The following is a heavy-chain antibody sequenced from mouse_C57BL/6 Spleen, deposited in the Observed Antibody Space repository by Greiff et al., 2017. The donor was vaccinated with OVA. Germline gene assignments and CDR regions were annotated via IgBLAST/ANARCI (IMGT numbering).Heavy chain of an antibody. CDR1: GYTFTSYR. Sequence: QVQLQQPGAELVRPGSSVKLSCKASGYTFTSYRMDWVKQRPGQGLEWIGNIYPSDSETHYNQKFKDKATLTVDKSSSTAYMQLSSLTSEDSAVYYCAREDYDEGYAMDYWGQGTSVTVSS. J-gene: IGHJ4*01. V-gene: IGHV1-61*01. D-gene: IGHD2-4*01. CDR2: IYPSDSET. CDR3: AREDYDEGYAMDY.